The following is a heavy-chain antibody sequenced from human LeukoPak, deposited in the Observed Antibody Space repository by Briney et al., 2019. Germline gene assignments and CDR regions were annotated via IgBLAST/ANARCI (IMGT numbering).Heavy chain of an antibody. CDR3: ARRVGTAAGPEYFQH. J-gene: IGHJ1*01. CDR1: GYTFTGYY. V-gene: IGHV1-2*02. D-gene: IGHD6-13*01. CDR2: INPNSGGT. Sequence: ASVKVSCKASGYTFTGYYMHWVRQAPGQGLEWMGWINPNSGGTNYAQKFQGRVTTTRDTSISTAYMELSRLRSDDTAVYYCARRVGTAAGPEYFQHWGQGTLVTVSS.